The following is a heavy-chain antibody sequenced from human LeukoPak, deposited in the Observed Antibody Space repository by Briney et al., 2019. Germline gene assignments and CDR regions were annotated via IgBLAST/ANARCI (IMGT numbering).Heavy chain of an antibody. D-gene: IGHD5-12*01. V-gene: IGHV3-11*06. Sequence: PGGSLRLSCEASGFTFTDYYMSWIRQAPGKGLEWVSYISSSSRSTTYADYVQGRFTISRDNAKNSLYLQMNSLRAEDTAVYYCSGGYDSDYFFYYGRDVGGQGTTVTVPS. J-gene: IGHJ6*02. CDR2: ISSSSRST. CDR3: SGGYDSDYFFYYGRDV. CDR1: GFTFTDYY.